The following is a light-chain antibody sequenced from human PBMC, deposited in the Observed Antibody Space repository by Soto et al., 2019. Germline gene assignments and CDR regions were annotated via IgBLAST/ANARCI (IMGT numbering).Light chain of an antibody. V-gene: IGLV2-14*01. CDR2: DVS. J-gene: IGLJ1*01. CDR1: SSNVGAYHY. CDR3: TSYTSSGNYV. Sequence: QSVLAQPASLSGSPGRSIAISCTGTSSNVGAYHYVSWYQQHPGKAPKLMIYDVSTRPRGVSTRFCGSKSANTACPTSYGLQAEDEADYYCTSYTSSGNYVFGTGTKLTVL.